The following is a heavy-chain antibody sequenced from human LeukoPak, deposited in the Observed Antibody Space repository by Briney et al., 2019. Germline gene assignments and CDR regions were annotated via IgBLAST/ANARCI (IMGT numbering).Heavy chain of an antibody. Sequence: ASVKVSCKVPGYTLTELSMHWVRQAPGKGLEWMGGFDPEDGETIYAQKFQGRVTMTEDTSTDTAYMELSSLRSEDTAVYYCAKGQLVRGKNTKNWFDPWGQGTLVTVSS. CDR3: AKGQLVRGKNTKNWFDP. V-gene: IGHV1-24*01. J-gene: IGHJ5*02. CDR1: GYTLTELS. D-gene: IGHD6-6*01. CDR2: FDPEDGET.